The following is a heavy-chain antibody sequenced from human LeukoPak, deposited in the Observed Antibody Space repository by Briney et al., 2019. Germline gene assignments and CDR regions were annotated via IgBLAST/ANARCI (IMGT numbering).Heavy chain of an antibody. CDR2: INSDGSST. Sequence: GGSLRLSCAASRFTFSNYWMSWVRQAPGKGLVWVSRINSDGSSTNYADSVKGRFTISRDNAKNTLYLQMNSLRAEDTAVYYCARSSGGGFDYWGQGTLVTVSS. J-gene: IGHJ4*02. CDR1: RFTFSNYW. CDR3: ARSSGGGFDY. V-gene: IGHV3-74*01. D-gene: IGHD1-14*01.